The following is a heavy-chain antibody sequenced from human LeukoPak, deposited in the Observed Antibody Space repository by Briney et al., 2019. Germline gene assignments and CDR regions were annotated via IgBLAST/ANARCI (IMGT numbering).Heavy chain of an antibody. CDR2: IYYSGST. D-gene: IGHD1-26*01. CDR1: GGSISSFY. J-gene: IGHJ3*02. CDR3: ARSLRVGALRFAFDI. Sequence: SETLSLTCTVSGGSISSFYWSWLRQPPGKGLEWIGYIYYSGSTNYNPSLKSRVTISVVTSKKQFSLKLSSVTAADTAVYYWARSLRVGALRFAFDIWGQGTMVTVSA. V-gene: IGHV4-59*01.